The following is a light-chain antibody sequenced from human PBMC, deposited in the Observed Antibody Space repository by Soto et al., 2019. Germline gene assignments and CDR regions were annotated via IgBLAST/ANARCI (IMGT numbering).Light chain of an antibody. Sequence: EIVLTQSPGTLSLSPGKRATLSCRASQSVSSNYLAWYQQKPGQAFRLLIYDASSRATGIPDRFSGSGSGTDFTLTISRLEPEDFAVYSCQQYGSSPTFGGGTKVEIK. V-gene: IGKV3-20*01. CDR3: QQYGSSPT. CDR1: QSVSSNY. CDR2: DAS. J-gene: IGKJ4*01.